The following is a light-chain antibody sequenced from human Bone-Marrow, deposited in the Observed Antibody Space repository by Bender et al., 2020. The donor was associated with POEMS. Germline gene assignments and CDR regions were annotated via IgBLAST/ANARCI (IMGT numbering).Light chain of an antibody. CDR3: CSYAAVTTWV. V-gene: IGLV1-40*01. J-gene: IGLJ3*02. Sequence: QSVLTQPPSVSGAPGQRVAISCTGSSSNIGAGYDVHWYQQLLGTAPKLLIYGNSNRPAGVPERFSGSKSGNTASLTISGLQAEDEADYYCCSYAAVTTWVFGGGTKLTVL. CDR2: GNS. CDR1: SSNIGAGYD.